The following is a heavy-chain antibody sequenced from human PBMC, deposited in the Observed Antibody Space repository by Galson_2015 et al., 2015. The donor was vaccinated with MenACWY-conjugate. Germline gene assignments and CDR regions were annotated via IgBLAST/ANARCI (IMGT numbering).Heavy chain of an antibody. CDR2: INSDGSGT. J-gene: IGHJ6*04. Sequence: SLRLSCAASGFSFSTSWMHWVRQAPGKGLVWVSRINSDGSGTIYADSVKGRFTISRDNAKNTLYLQMNSLRAEDTAVYYCTRDNYYRMDVWGKGTTVTVSS. V-gene: IGHV3-74*01. CDR1: GFSFSTSW. CDR3: TRDNYYRMDV.